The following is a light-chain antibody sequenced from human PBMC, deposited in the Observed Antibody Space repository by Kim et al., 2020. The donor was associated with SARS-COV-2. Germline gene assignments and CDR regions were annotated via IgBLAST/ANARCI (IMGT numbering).Light chain of an antibody. CDR2: GAS. Sequence: EIVLTQSPGTLSLSPGERATLSCWASQIVSSGYLAWYQQKPGQAPRLLIHGASSRATGIPDRFSGGGSGTDFTLTISRLEPEDFAVYYCQQYGSSPITFGQGTRLEIK. V-gene: IGKV3-20*01. J-gene: IGKJ5*01. CDR1: QIVSSGY. CDR3: QQYGSSPIT.